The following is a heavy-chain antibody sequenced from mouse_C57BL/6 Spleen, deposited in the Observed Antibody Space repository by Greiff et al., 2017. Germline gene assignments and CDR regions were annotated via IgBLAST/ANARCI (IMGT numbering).Heavy chain of an antibody. V-gene: IGHV1-76*01. CDR1: GYTFTDYY. CDR3: ARDGYDEGFDY. CDR2: IYPGSGNT. D-gene: IGHD2-2*01. J-gene: IGHJ2*01. Sequence: VQLQQSGAELVRPGASVKLSCKASGYTFTDYYINWVKQRPGQGLEWIARIYPGSGNTYYNEKFKGKATLTAEKSSSTAYMQLSSLTSEDSAVYFCARDGYDEGFDYGGQGTTLTVSS.